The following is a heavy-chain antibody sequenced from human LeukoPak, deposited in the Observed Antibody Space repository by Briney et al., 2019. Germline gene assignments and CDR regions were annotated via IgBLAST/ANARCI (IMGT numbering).Heavy chain of an antibody. CDR3: ARGSIWDAFDI. V-gene: IGHV4-61*02. J-gene: IGHJ3*02. D-gene: IGHD3-10*01. Sequence: SETLSLTCIVSGGSISSGSYYWSWIRQPAGKGLGWIGRIYTSGNTNYNPSLKSRVTISVDTSKNQFSLKLSSVTAADTAVYYCARGSIWDAFDIWGQGTMVTVSS. CDR2: IYTSGNT. CDR1: GGSISSGSYY.